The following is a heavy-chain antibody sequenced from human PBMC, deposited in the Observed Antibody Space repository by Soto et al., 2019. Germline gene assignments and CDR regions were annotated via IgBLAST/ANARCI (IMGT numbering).Heavy chain of an antibody. CDR2: LNPNSGNT. CDR3: ARVNGSCGGDCYSTYYYYGMDV. D-gene: IGHD2-21*02. CDR1: AYTFTSYG. J-gene: IGHJ6*02. Sequence: ASVKVSCKVSAYTFTSYGINWLRQGTVKGIQWLGWLNPNSGNTGYAQNFQGRVTMTRNTSISTADMGLSSLRCEDTAVYYCARVNGSCGGDCYSTYYYYGMDVWGQGTTVTVSS. V-gene: IGHV1-8*01.